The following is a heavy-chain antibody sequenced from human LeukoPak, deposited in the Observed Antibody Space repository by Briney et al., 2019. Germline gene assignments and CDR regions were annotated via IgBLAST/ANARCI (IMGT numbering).Heavy chain of an antibody. CDR3: ARAGNSGYHYYYMDV. Sequence: SETLSLTCTVSDGPIAGYSWSWLRQAPGKGLEWIGYIYYSGDTNYNPSLQSRVTVSVDTSKNQFSLRLTSVSAADTAVYYCARAGNSGYHYYYMDVWGKGTTVTVSS. CDR2: IYYSGDT. CDR1: DGPIAGYS. J-gene: IGHJ6*03. D-gene: IGHD3-22*01. V-gene: IGHV4-59*01.